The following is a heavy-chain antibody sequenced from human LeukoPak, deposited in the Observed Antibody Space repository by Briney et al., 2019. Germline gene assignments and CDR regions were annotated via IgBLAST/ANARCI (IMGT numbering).Heavy chain of an antibody. CDR2: IYSDGTT. J-gene: IGHJ4*02. D-gene: IGHD1-1*01. V-gene: IGHV3-53*01. CDR1: GFSVSSIY. Sequence: GXXLRLSCAASGFSVSSIYMNWVRQAPGKGLEWVSVIYSDGTTYYSDYVKRRFTISRDDSKNTLYLHMNSLRAEDTAVYYCARAPNWRFDHWGQGTLVTVSS. CDR3: ARAPNWRFDH.